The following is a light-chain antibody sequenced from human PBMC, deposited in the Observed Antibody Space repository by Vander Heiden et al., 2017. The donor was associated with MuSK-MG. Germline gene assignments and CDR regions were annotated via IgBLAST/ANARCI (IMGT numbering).Light chain of an antibody. CDR2: KAS. CDR3: QQDNSYFYT. J-gene: IGKJ2*01. V-gene: IGKV1-5*03. Sequence: DIQMTQSPSTLSASVGDRVNITCRASQSISSWLAWYQQKPGKAPKLLIYKASSLESGVPSRFSGSGSGTEFTLTISSLQPDDFATYYCQQDNSYFYTFGQGTKLEIK. CDR1: QSISSW.